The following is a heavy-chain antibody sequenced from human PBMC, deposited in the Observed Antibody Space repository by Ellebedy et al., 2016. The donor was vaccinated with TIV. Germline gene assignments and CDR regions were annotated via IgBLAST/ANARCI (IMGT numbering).Heavy chain of an antibody. J-gene: IGHJ6*02. Sequence: PGGSLRLSCAASGFIFSNYAIHRVRQAPGKGLEWVAVISYDGSNKFYADSVKGRFTISRDNSKNTLYLQMNSLRAEDTAVYYCARGNSGQLVLRLYYYYYAMDVWGQGTTVTVSS. V-gene: IGHV3-30*04. CDR3: ARGNSGQLVLRLYYYYYAMDV. CDR1: GFIFSNYA. D-gene: IGHD6-13*01. CDR2: ISYDGSNK.